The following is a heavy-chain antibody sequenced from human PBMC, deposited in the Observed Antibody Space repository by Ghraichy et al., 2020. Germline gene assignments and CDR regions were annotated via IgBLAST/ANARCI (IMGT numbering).Heavy chain of an antibody. V-gene: IGHV4-30-2*01. CDR3: ARENRGYCSSCMDV. J-gene: IGHJ6*02. D-gene: IGHD2-2*01. CDR2: IYHTGST. CDR1: GGSISSGGYS. Sequence: SETLSLTCAVSGGSISSGGYSWSWIRQPPGKGLEWIGYIYHTGSTYFNPSLKSRVTISVDRSKNHFSLKLSSVTAADTAVYYCARENRGYCSSCMDVWGQGTTVTVSS.